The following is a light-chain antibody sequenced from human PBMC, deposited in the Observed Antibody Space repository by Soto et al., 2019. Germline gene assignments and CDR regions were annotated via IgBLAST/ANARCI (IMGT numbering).Light chain of an antibody. V-gene: IGLV1-44*01. CDR1: SSNIGSNT. J-gene: IGLJ2*01. CDR3: AAWDDSLNAVV. CDR2: RND. Sequence: QSVLTQPPSASGTPGQRVTISCSGSSSNIGSNTVNWYQQLPGTAPKLLIYRNDQRPSGVSDRFSGSKSGTSASLAISGLQSEDEADYYCAAWDDSLNAVVFGGGTKLTVL.